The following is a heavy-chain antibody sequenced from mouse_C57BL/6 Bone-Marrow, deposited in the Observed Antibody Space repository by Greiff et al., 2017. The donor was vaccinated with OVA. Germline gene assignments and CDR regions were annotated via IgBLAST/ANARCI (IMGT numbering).Heavy chain of an antibody. V-gene: IGHV5-9-1*02. Sequence: EVKLVESGGGLVQPGGSLKLSCAASGFTFSSYAMSWVRQTPEKRLEWVAYISSGGDYIYYADTVKGRFTISRDNARNTLYLQMSSLKSEDTAMYYCTRGDATVVEGFDYWGQGTTLTVSS. D-gene: IGHD1-1*01. CDR1: GFTFSSYA. CDR2: ISSGGDYI. CDR3: TRGDATVVEGFDY. J-gene: IGHJ2*01.